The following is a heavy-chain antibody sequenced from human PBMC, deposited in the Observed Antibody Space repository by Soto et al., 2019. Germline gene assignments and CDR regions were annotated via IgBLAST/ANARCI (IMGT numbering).Heavy chain of an antibody. J-gene: IGHJ5*02. CDR3: ARAQFYSGSGNYNNLMFDA. CDR1: GGSIGGVGYS. D-gene: IGHD3-10*01. CDR2: MYHSGTF. V-gene: IGHV4-30-2*01. Sequence: SETLSLTCAVSGGSIGGVGYSWSWIRQPPGGGLEWIGYMYHSGTFLKSPSLKTRLTMSLDMSKNQFSLTPNSMTAADTAVYYCARAQFYSGSGNYNNLMFDAWGQGIQVTVSS.